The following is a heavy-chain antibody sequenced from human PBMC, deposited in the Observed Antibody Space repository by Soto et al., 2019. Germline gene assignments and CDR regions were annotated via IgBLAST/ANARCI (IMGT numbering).Heavy chain of an antibody. D-gene: IGHD5-12*01. CDR2: IYYSGTH. CDR3: ARVQMATLYFDH. J-gene: IGHJ4*02. CDR1: GGSINNYY. V-gene: IGHV4-59*01. Sequence: SETLSLTCYVSGGSINNYYWSWVRRPPGKGLEWIGYIYYSGTHNYNPSLESRLTISVDTSKNQFSLSLSSVTAADTAVYYCARVQMATLYFDHWGQGTLVTVSS.